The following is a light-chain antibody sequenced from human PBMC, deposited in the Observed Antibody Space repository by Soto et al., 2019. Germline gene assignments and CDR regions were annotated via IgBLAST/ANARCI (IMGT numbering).Light chain of an antibody. CDR3: QQYNSYST. Sequence: IVMTQSPATLSVSLGERATLSYRASQSVSSNLAWYQQKPGQTPRLLIYAASIRATGVPARFSGSGSGTDFTLTINSLQSDDFATYYCQQYNSYSTFGQGTKV. CDR2: AAS. V-gene: IGKV3-15*01. CDR1: QSVSSN. J-gene: IGKJ1*01.